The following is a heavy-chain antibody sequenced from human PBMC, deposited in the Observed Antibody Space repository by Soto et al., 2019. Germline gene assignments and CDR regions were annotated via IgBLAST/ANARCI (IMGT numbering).Heavy chain of an antibody. D-gene: IGHD5-18*01. CDR2: INHSGST. CDR1: GGSFSGYS. J-gene: IGHJ4*02. Sequence: SETLSLTCAVYGGSFSGYSWSWIRLPPGKGLEWIGEINHSGSTNYNPSLKSRVTISVDTSKNQFSLKLSAVTAADTAVYYCARVKQLVLRGYSYGYFDYWGQGTLVTVSS. V-gene: IGHV4-34*01. CDR3: ARVKQLVLRGYSYGYFDY.